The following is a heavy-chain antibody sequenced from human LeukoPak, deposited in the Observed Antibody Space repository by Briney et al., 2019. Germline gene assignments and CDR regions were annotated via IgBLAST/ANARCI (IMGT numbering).Heavy chain of an antibody. CDR3: ARARGTTVTGDCFDY. CDR2: ISAYNGNT. D-gene: IGHD4-17*01. Sequence: ASVKVSCKASGYTFTSYGISWVRQAPGQGLEWMGWISAYNGNTNYAQKLQGRVTMTTDTSTSTAYMELRSLRSDDTAVYYCARARGTTVTGDCFDYWGQGTLVTVSS. V-gene: IGHV1-18*01. J-gene: IGHJ4*02. CDR1: GYTFTSYG.